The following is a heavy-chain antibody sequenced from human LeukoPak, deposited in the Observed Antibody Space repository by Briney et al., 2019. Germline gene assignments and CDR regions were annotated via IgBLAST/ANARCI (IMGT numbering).Heavy chain of an antibody. CDR1: GGSISSYY. CDR2: IYYSGST. V-gene: IGHV4-59*01. Sequence: SGTLSLTCTVSGGSISSYYWSWIRQPPGKGLEWIGYIYYSGSTNYNPSLKSRVTISVDTSKNQFSLKLSSVTAADTAVYYCARGYYDILTGYYIPFDYWGQGTLVTVSS. J-gene: IGHJ4*02. CDR3: ARGYYDILTGYYIPFDY. D-gene: IGHD3-9*01.